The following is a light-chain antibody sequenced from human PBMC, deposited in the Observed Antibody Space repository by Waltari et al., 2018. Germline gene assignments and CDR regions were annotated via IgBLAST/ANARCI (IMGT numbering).Light chain of an antibody. CDR1: QSVSSY. J-gene: IGKJ5*01. V-gene: IGKV3-11*01. CDR2: DAS. Sequence: DIVLTQSPATLSLSPGERATLSCRASQSVSSYLAWYQQKPGQAPRLLIYDASNRATGIPARFSGSGSGTDFTLTISSLEPEEFAVYYCQQRSNWWVITGVTFGQGTRLEIK. CDR3: QQRSNWWVITGVT.